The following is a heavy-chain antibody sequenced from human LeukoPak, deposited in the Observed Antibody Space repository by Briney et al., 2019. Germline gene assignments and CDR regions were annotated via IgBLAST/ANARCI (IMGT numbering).Heavy chain of an antibody. V-gene: IGHV1-69*13. CDR3: VRGLVGYGDYLGYFDY. J-gene: IGHJ4*02. D-gene: IGHD4-17*01. Sequence: SVKVSCKASGGTFSIYAISWVRQGPGQGLEWMGGIIPIFGTANYAQKFQGRVTITADESTSTAYMELSSLRSEDTAVYYCVRGLVGYGDYLGYFDYWGQGTLVTVSS. CDR1: GGTFSIYA. CDR2: IIPIFGTA.